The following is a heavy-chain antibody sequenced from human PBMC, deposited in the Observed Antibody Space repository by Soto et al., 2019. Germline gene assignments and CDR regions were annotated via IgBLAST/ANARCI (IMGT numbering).Heavy chain of an antibody. V-gene: IGHV4-61*08. CDR3: ARDYNSGWTRWFDP. CDR1: GGTISSGGYY. J-gene: IGHJ5*02. CDR2: IYYSGST. Sequence: TSEPQSLPCTVSGGTISSGGYYWSWIRQQPGKGLEWIGYIYYSGSTNYNPSLKSRVTISVDTSKNQFSLKVSSVTAADTAVYYCARDYNSGWTRWFDPWGQGPLVTVSS. D-gene: IGHD6-19*01.